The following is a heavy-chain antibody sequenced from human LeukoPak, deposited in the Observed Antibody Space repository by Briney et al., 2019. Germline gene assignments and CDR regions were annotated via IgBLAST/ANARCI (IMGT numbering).Heavy chain of an antibody. Sequence: GASVKVSCKASGSTFSTYAINWVRQAPGQGLEWMGGIIPILGTSNYAQRFQGRATIIADESSGTAYMTLSSLRSEDTAIYSCATTRDYYGNSGYTLLQDWGQGTLVTVSS. J-gene: IGHJ1*01. V-gene: IGHV1-69*13. D-gene: IGHD3-22*01. CDR1: GSTFSTYA. CDR2: IIPILGTS. CDR3: ATTRDYYGNSGYTLLQD.